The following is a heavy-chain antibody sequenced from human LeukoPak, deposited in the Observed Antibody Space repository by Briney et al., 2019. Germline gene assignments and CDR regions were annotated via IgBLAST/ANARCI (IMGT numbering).Heavy chain of an antibody. CDR3: ARLVAAAGYNWFDP. Sequence: GESLKISCKGSEYSFTNYWIGWVRQMPGKGLEWMGIIYPGDSDTRYSPSFQGQVTISADKSISTAYLQWSSLKASDTAIYYCARLVAAAGYNWFDPWGQGTLVTVSS. CDR1: EYSFTNYW. V-gene: IGHV5-51*01. J-gene: IGHJ5*02. D-gene: IGHD6-13*01. CDR2: IYPGDSDT.